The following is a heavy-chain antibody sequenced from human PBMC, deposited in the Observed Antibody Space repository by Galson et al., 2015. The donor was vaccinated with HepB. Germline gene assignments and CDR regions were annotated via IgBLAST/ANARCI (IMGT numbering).Heavy chain of an antibody. V-gene: IGHV3-15*01. Sequence: SLRLSCAASGSGFTFINAWMSWVRQAPGKGLEWVGRIKSIADGATTDYAAPVKGRFTISRDDSKSTLYLEVNSLKTEDTAVYYCTTVGWNYGDYYHYYYMDFWGKGTTVTVSS. CDR2: IKSIADGATT. CDR3: TTVGWNYGDYYHYYYMDF. D-gene: IGHD1-7*01. CDR1: GSGFTFINAW. J-gene: IGHJ6*03.